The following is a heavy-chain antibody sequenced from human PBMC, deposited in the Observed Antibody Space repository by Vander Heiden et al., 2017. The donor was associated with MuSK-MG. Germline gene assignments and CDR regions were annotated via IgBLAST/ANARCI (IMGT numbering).Heavy chain of an antibody. J-gene: IGHJ3*02. CDR3: AKDFLWFGELCRRGSAFDI. Sequence: EVQLLESGGGLVQPGGSLRLSCAASGFTFSSYAMSWVRQAPGKGLEWVSAISGSGGSTYYADSVKGRVTISRDNSKNTLYLQMKSLRAEDTAVYYCAKDFLWFGELCRRGSAFDIWGQGTMVTVSS. CDR1: GFTFSSYA. D-gene: IGHD3-10*01. V-gene: IGHV3-23*01. CDR2: ISGSGGST.